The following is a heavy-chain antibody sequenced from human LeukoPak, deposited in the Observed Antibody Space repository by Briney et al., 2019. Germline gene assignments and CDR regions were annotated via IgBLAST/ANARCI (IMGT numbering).Heavy chain of an antibody. CDR3: ARGPPQYDYVWGSPPGSNWFDP. Sequence: SETLSLTCAVSGGSISSGGYSWSWIRQPPGKGLEWIGYIYHSGSTYYNPSLKSRVTISVDTSKNQFSLKLSSVTAADTAVYYCARGPPQYDYVWGSPPGSNWFDPWGQGTLVTVSS. D-gene: IGHD3-16*01. CDR2: IYHSGST. V-gene: IGHV4-30-2*01. CDR1: GGSISSGGYS. J-gene: IGHJ5*02.